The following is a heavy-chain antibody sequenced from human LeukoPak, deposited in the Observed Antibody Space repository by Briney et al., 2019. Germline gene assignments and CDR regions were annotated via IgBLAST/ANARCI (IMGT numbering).Heavy chain of an antibody. CDR1: GGSISSYY. D-gene: IGHD3-22*01. CDR3: ARSGYSSGYSWFDP. Sequence: SETLSLTCTVSGGSISSYYWSWIRQPPGKGLEWIAYIYYNGNTNYNPSLKSRVTISVDTSKNQFSLKLSSVTAADTAVYYCARSGYSSGYSWFDPWGQGTLVTVSS. J-gene: IGHJ5*02. V-gene: IGHV4-59*01. CDR2: IYYNGNT.